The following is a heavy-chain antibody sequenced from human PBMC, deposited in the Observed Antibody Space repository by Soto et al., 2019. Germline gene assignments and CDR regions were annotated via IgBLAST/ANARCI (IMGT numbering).Heavy chain of an antibody. Sequence: PSETLSLTCTVTGGSISSSSYYWGWIRQPPGKGLEWIGSIYYSGSTYYNPSLKSRVTISVDTSKNQFSLKLSSVTAADTAVYYCARHYYGSRRRSWFDPWGQGTLVTVSS. CDR3: ARHYYGSRRRSWFDP. D-gene: IGHD3-10*01. CDR1: GGSISSSSYY. CDR2: IYYSGST. J-gene: IGHJ5*02. V-gene: IGHV4-39*01.